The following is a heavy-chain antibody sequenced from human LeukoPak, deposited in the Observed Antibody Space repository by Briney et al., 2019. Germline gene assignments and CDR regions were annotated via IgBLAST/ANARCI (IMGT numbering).Heavy chain of an antibody. V-gene: IGHV1-3*01. Sequence: ASMTVSCRASGYTFTSYAMNWVRQAPGQRLEWMGWINAGNGNTKYSQKFQGRVTITRDTSASTAYMEVSSLRSEDTAVYYCARGGVGASSYYYYGMDVWGQGTTVTVSS. CDR2: INAGNGNT. CDR3: ARGGVGASSYYYYGMDV. CDR1: GYTFTSYA. D-gene: IGHD1-26*01. J-gene: IGHJ6*02.